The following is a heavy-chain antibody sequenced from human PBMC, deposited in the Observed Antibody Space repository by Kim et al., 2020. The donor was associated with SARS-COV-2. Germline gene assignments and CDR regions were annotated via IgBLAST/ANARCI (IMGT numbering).Heavy chain of an antibody. J-gene: IGHJ4*02. CDR2: ISARDGNT. CDR1: GYMFTSYG. CDR3: ARGAYGDVSFDY. V-gene: IGHV1-18*04. D-gene: IGHD3-10*01. Sequence: ASVKVSCKACGYMFTSYGFSWVRQAPGQGLEWLGWISARDGNTKYGQKVQGRVIMTTDKSTNNAYMELWSLRSDDTAMYYCARGAYGDVSFDYWGQGTLVTVSS.